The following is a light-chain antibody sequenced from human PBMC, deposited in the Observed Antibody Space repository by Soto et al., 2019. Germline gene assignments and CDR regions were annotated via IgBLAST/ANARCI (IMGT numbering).Light chain of an antibody. CDR1: SSDVGGYNY. J-gene: IGLJ1*01. Sequence: QSVLTQPRSVSGSPGQSVTISCTGTSSDVGGYNYVSWYQQHPGKAPKLMIYDVSKRPSGVPDRFSGSKSGNTASLTISGLQAEDEADYYCCSYAGSSYVFGTATKLTVL. CDR2: DVS. V-gene: IGLV2-11*01. CDR3: CSYAGSSYV.